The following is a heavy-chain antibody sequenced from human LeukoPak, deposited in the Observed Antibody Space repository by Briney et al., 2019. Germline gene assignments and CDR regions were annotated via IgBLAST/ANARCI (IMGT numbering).Heavy chain of an antibody. CDR1: GFIFSHYW. J-gene: IGHJ4*02. Sequence: GGSLRLSCVGSGFIFSHYWMSWVRQAPGKGLEWVANIKQDGSEKNYVDSVKGRFTISRDNAKTSLYLQMNSLRAEDTAVYYCARSLWPEDYWGQGTLVTVSS. D-gene: IGHD5-18*01. CDR2: IKQDGSEK. V-gene: IGHV3-7*01. CDR3: ARSLWPEDY.